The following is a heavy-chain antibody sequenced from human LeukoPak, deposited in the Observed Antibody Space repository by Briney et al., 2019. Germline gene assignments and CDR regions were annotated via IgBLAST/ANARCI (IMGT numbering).Heavy chain of an antibody. V-gene: IGHV3-48*02. CDR2: ISSSSTI. CDR1: GFTFSRYR. Sequence: GGSLRLSCVASGFTFSRYRMNWVRQAPGKGLEWVSYISSSSTIYYADSVKGRFTISRDNDKNSLYLQMNSLRDEDTAVYYCARDLVYYSSGGTVDPWGQGTLVTVSS. J-gene: IGHJ5*02. D-gene: IGHD3-10*01. CDR3: ARDLVYYSSGGTVDP.